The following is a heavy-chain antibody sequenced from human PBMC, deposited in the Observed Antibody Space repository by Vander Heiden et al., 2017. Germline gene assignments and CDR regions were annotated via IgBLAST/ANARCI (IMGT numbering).Heavy chain of an antibody. CDR2: IWYDGSNK. V-gene: IGHV3-33*01. J-gene: IGHJ4*02. Sequence: QVQLVESGGGVVQPGRSLRLACAASGFTFRSYGMHWVRQAPGKGREWVAVIWYDGSNKYYADSVKGRFTISRDNSKNTLYLQMNSLRAEDTAVYYCARAYISSGGSCYSCGADYWGQGTLVTVSS. CDR3: ARAYISSGGSCYSCGADY. CDR1: GFTFRSYG. D-gene: IGHD2-15*01.